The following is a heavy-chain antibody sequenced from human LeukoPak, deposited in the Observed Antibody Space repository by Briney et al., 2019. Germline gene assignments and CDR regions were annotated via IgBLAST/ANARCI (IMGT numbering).Heavy chain of an antibody. CDR1: GFSFRTYG. CDR2: ISGSGDNT. CDR3: AKGMGYASGSSYSYYYYMDV. D-gene: IGHD3-10*01. Sequence: GGTLRLSCAASGFSFRTYGMSWVRQAPGKRLEWVSGISGSGDNTHNADFVKGRFTISRDNSKNTLYLQMNSLRAEDTAVYYCAKGMGYASGSSYSYYYYMDVWGKGTTVTISS. V-gene: IGHV3-23*01. J-gene: IGHJ6*03.